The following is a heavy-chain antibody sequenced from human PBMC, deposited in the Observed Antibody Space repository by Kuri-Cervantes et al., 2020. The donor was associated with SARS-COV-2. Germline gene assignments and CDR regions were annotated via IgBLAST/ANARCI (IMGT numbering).Heavy chain of an antibody. CDR3: ARVAAGYFDY. Sequence: GGSLRLSCAASGFTFSSYSMNWVRQAPGKGLEWVSYISSSSSTIYYADSVKGRFTISRDNAKNSLYLQMNSLRAEDAAVYYCARVAAGYFDYWGQGTLVTVSS. V-gene: IGHV3-48*01. CDR1: GFTFSSYS. D-gene: IGHD6-25*01. CDR2: ISSSSSTI. J-gene: IGHJ4*02.